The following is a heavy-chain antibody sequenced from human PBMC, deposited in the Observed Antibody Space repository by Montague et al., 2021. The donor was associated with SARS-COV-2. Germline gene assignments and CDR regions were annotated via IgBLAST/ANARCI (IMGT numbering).Heavy chain of an antibody. J-gene: IGHJ3*02. CDR1: GFTFSRYG. Sequence: SLRLSCAASGFTFSRYGMHWVRQAPGKGLEWVAVIWYDGSNKYYADSVKGRFTISRDNSKNTLYLQMNSLRAEDTAVYYCASMVRGVIDAFDIWGQGTMVTVSS. D-gene: IGHD3-10*01. V-gene: IGHV3-33*01. CDR2: IWYDGSNK. CDR3: ASMVRGVIDAFDI.